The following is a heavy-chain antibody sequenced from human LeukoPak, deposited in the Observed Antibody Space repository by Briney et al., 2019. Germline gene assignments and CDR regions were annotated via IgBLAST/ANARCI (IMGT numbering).Heavy chain of an antibody. CDR3: ARVPTVTFFDY. CDR1: GGSFSGYY. V-gene: IGHV4-34*01. J-gene: IGHJ4*02. Sequence: PSETLSLTCAVYGGSFSGYYWSWIRQPPGKGLEWIGEINHSGSTNYNPSLKSRVTISVDTSKNQFSLKLSSVTAADTAVYYCARVPTVTFFDYWGQGTLVTASS. D-gene: IGHD4-17*01. CDR2: INHSGST.